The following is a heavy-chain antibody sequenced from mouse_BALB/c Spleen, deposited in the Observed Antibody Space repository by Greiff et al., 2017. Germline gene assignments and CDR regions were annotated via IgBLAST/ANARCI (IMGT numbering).Heavy chain of an antibody. Sequence: EVQLVETGGGLVQPKGSLKLSCAASGFTFNTNAMNWVRQAPGKGLEWVARIRSKSNNYATYYADSVKDRFTISRDDSQSMLYLQMNNLKTEDTAMYYCVRERGRRYYFDYWGQGTTLTVSS. CDR1: GFTFNTNA. V-gene: IGHV10S3*01. CDR2: IRSKSNNYAT. D-gene: IGHD3-3*01. J-gene: IGHJ2*01. CDR3: VRERGRRYYFDY.